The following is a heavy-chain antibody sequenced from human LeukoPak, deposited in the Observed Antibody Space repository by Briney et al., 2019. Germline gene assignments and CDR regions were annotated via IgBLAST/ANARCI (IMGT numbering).Heavy chain of an antibody. J-gene: IGHJ4*02. CDR3: ALNPRGYCSGGRCYIGY. CDR2: IYPGDSDT. V-gene: IGHV5-51*01. D-gene: IGHD2-15*01. CDR1: EYSFTNYW. Sequence: GESLKISCKGSEYSFTNYWIGWVRQMPGKGLEWMGIIYPGDSDTRYSPSFQGQVTISADKSTSTAYLQWSSLKASDTAMYYCALNPRGYCSGGRCYIGYWGQGTLVTVSS.